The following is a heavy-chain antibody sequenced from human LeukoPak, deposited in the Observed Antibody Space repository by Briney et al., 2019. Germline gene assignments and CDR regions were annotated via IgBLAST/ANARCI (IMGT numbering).Heavy chain of an antibody. J-gene: IGHJ4*02. Sequence: QTGGPLGPSGAPLDSTFITNLCPGSPQPPGKGRGGGPVISYDGSNKYYADSVKGRFTISRDNSKNTLYLQMNSLRAEDTAVYYCARDQGSSGWSSFDYWGQGTLVTVSS. CDR3: ARDQGSSGWSSFDY. D-gene: IGHD6-19*01. V-gene: IGHV3-30-3*01. CDR2: ISYDGSNK. CDR1: DSTFITNL.